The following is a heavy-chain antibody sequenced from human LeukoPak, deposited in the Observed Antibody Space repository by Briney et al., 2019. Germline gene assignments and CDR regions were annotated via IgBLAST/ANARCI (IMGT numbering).Heavy chain of an antibody. CDR3: ARDLRVWQQRYGMDV. CDR2: INTNTGNP. J-gene: IGHJ6*02. V-gene: IGHV7-4-1*02. CDR1: GYTFTSYA. Sequence: ASVKVSCKASGYTFTSYAMTWVRQAPGQGLEWMGWINTNTGNPTYAQGFTGRFVFSLDTSVSTAYLQISSLKAEDTAVYYCARDLRVWQQRYGMDVWGQGTTVTVS. D-gene: IGHD6-13*01.